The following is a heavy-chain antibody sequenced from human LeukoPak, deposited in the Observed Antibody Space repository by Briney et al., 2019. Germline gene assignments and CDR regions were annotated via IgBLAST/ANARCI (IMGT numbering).Heavy chain of an antibody. CDR1: GFIFSSYA. CDR3: AKGRHFDY. V-gene: IGHV3-23*01. CDR2: ISGSGDST. J-gene: IGHJ4*02. Sequence: PGGSLRLPCADSGFIFSSYAMSWVRQAPGKGLEWVSTISGSGDSTDYADSVEGRFTISRDNSKNTLYLQMSSLRAEDTALYYCAKGRHFDYWGQGTLVSVSS.